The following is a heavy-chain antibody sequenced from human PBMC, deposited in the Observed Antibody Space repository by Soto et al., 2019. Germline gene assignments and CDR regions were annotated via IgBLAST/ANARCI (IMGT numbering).Heavy chain of an antibody. J-gene: IGHJ4*02. CDR3: VRCLMSRAMESFDY. Sequence: SETLSLTCSVSAGSISRYYWGWVRQSPGEGLEWIAHISYTVDASYNPSLKSRVTISLDTSKNQIALRLKSVTAADTAVYYCVRCLMSRAMESFDYWGQGTLVTVCS. D-gene: IGHD5-18*01. CDR2: ISYTVDA. V-gene: IGHV4-59*01. CDR1: AGSISRYY.